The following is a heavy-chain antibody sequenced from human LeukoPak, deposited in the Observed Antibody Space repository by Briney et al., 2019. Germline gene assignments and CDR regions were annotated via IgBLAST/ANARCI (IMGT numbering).Heavy chain of an antibody. CDR1: GFTFNSYV. D-gene: IGHD6-19*01. J-gene: IGHJ4*02. CDR3: AKDWVAVPLYYFDF. Sequence: GGSLRLSCAASGFTFNSYVMSWVRQAPGKGLEWVSGISGSGGGTYYADSVKGRFTISRDNSKNTLYLQMNSLRAEDTAIYFCAKDWVAVPLYYFDFWGQGNLVTVSS. V-gene: IGHV3-23*01. CDR2: ISGSGGGT.